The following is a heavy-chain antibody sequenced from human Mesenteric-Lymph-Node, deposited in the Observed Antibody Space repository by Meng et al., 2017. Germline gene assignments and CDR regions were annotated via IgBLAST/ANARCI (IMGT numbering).Heavy chain of an antibody. V-gene: IGHV4-31*03. D-gene: IGHD4-17*01. CDR3: AGGRDYVFDY. Sequence: SETLSLTCTVSGGSISSGGYYWSWIRQHPGKGLEWIGYIYYSGSTYYNPSLKSRVTISVDTSKNQFSLKLSSVTAADTAVYCCAGGRDYVFDYWGQGTLVTVSS. CDR2: IYYSGST. J-gene: IGHJ4*02. CDR1: GGSISSGGYY.